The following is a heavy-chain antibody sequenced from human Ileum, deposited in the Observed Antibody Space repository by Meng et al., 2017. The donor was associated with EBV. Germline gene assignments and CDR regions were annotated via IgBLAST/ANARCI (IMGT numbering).Heavy chain of an antibody. CDR2: MSYTGST. Sequence: QVQLQCAGTGPVKPSEPLSLTCSCSNGSVSSDGYYWTWIRQPPGKGLEWIGYMSYTGSTNYKSTLKSRVTISVDKSKNQFSLKLSSVTAADTAVYYRARERGGGDRGIQWGQGTLVTVSS. CDR3: ARERGGGDRGIQ. J-gene: IGHJ4*02. V-gene: IGHV4-61*08. CDR1: NGSVSSDGYY. D-gene: IGHD2-21*02.